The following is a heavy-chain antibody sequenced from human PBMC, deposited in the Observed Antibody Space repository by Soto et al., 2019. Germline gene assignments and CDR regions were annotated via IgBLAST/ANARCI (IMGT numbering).Heavy chain of an antibody. J-gene: IGHJ4*02. Sequence: PGESLRLSCAASGFSFSNYAMNWVRQAPGKGLEWVSAISGSGGSTYYADSVKGRFTISRDNSKNTLYLQMNSLRAEDTAVYYCAKATLIVVVPAAIAYWGQGTLVTVSS. D-gene: IGHD2-2*01. CDR1: GFSFSNYA. CDR3: AKATLIVVVPAAIAY. V-gene: IGHV3-23*01. CDR2: ISGSGGST.